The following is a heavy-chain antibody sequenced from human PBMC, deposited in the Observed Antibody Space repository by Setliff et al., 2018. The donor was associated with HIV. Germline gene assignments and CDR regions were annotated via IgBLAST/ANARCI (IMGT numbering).Heavy chain of an antibody. CDR3: GKDVILGNSRWDGLDI. J-gene: IGHJ3*02. V-gene: IGHV3-21*04. CDR2: ITYSGSHK. CDR1: GFAFSSYA. D-gene: IGHD3-3*01. Sequence: GGSLRLSCAASGFAFSSYAMNWVRQAPGKGLEWVSSITYSGSHKFYADSLKGRFTISRDNAEKSLYLQMNSLRVEDTAIYYCGKDVILGNSRWDGLDIWGQGTKVTVSS.